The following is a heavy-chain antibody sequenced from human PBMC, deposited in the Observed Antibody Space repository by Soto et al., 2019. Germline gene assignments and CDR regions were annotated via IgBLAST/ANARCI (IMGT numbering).Heavy chain of an antibody. CDR1: GFSFSNHV. CDR2: IWYHGRDK. D-gene: IGHD1-26*01. Sequence: QVQLVESGGGVVQPGGSLRLSCEASGFSFSNHVMHWVRQAPGKGLEWVAVIWYHGRDKFYADSVKGRFTISRDNSKKTLYLQMNSLRAEDTAVDYCAGDNGGESGTYIFDYWGQGSLVTVSS. J-gene: IGHJ4*02. V-gene: IGHV3-33*01. CDR3: AGDNGGESGTYIFDY.